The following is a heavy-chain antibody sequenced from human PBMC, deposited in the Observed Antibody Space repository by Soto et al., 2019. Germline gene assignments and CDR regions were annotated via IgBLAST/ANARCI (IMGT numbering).Heavy chain of an antibody. CDR1: GGSISSGGYY. V-gene: IGHV4-31*03. Sequence: NPSETLSLTCTVSGGSISSGGYYWSWIRQHPGKGLEWIGYIYYSGSTYYNPSLKRRVTISVDTSKNQFSLKLSSVTAADTAVYYCARDSKNTPKGAFDIWGQGTMVTVSS. CDR2: IYYSGST. CDR3: ARDSKNTPKGAFDI. J-gene: IGHJ3*02.